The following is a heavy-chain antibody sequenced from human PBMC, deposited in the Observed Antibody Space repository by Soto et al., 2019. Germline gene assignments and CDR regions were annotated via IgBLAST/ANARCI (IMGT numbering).Heavy chain of an antibody. CDR2: IIPIFATA. J-gene: IGHJ6*02. CDR3: ARDVRVSGYYRSRPRLGMDV. D-gene: IGHD3-3*01. V-gene: IGHV1-69*01. Sequence: QVQLVQSGAEVKKPGSSVKVSCKASGGTFSSYTFNWVRQAPGQGLEWMGGIIPIFATANYAQTFQGRVTITADEFASTAYMDLRRLGSEDTAIYYCARDVRVSGYYRSRPRLGMDVWGQGTTVTVSS. CDR1: GGTFSSYT.